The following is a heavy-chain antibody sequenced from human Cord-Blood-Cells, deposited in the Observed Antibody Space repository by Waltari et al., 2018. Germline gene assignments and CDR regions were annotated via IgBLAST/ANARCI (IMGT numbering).Heavy chain of an antibody. Sequence: QVQLVQSGAEVKKPGASVKVSCKASGYTFTGYYMHWVRQAPGQGLEWMGRINPSSSGTSKAQMFQGRVTITRDTAISTAYMELSRLRSDDTAVYYCARANWGSGHDYWGQGTLVTVSS. V-gene: IGHV1-2*06. CDR1: GYTFTGYY. D-gene: IGHD7-27*01. J-gene: IGHJ4*02. CDR2: INPSSSGT. CDR3: ARANWGSGHDY.